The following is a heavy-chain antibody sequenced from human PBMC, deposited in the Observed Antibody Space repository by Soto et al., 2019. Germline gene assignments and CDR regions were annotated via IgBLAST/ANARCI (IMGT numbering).Heavy chain of an antibody. Sequence: SETLSLTCTVSGGSISSGGYYWSWIRQHPGKGLEWIGYIYYSGSTYYNPSLKSRVTISVDTSKNQFSLKLSSVTAADTAVYYCARVSGYCSSTSCYGEHFDYWAQGTLVTVSS. J-gene: IGHJ4*02. V-gene: IGHV4-31*03. CDR2: IYYSGST. CDR1: GGSISSGGYY. D-gene: IGHD2-2*01. CDR3: ARVSGYCSSTSCYGEHFDY.